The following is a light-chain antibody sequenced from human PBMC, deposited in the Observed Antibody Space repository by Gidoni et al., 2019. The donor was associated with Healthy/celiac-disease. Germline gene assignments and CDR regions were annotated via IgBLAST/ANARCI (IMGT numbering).Light chain of an antibody. CDR2: GAS. CDR3: QQYGSSPGFT. Sequence: EIVLPQSPGTLSLSPGERATLSCRASQSVSISYLAWYQQKPGQAPRLLIYGASSRATGIPDRFSGSGSGTAFTLTISRLEPEDFAVYYYQQYGSSPGFTFGPGTKVDIK. J-gene: IGKJ3*01. V-gene: IGKV3-20*01. CDR1: QSVSISY.